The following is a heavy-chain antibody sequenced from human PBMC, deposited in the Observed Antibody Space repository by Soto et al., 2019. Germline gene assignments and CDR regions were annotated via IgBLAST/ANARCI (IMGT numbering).Heavy chain of an antibody. CDR2: ISSSSSTI. V-gene: IGHV3-48*02. CDR3: ASEGGSLTWFDP. J-gene: IGHJ5*02. D-gene: IGHD1-26*01. Sequence: EVQLVESGGGLVQPGGSLRLSCAASGFTFSSYSMNWVRQAPGKGLEWVSYISSSSSTIYYADSVKGRFTISRDNAKNSLYLQMDTLREEDTGVYYCASEGGSLTWFDPWGQGTLVTVSS. CDR1: GFTFSSYS.